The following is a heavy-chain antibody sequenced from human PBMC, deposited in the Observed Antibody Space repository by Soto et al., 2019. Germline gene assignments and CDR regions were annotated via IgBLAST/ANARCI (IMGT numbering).Heavy chain of an antibody. J-gene: IGHJ4*02. D-gene: IGHD2-2*01. CDR1: GYTFTGYY. CDR3: ARDTSNYFDY. Sequence: ASVQVSCKASGYTFTGYYMHWVRQAPGQGLEWMGWINPNSGGTNYAQKFQGWVTMTRDTSISTAYMELRSLRSDDTAVYYCARDTSNYFDYWGQGTLVTVSS. V-gene: IGHV1-2*04. CDR2: INPNSGGT.